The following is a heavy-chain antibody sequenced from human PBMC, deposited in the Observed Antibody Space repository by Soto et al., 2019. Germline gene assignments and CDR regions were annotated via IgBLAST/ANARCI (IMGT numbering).Heavy chain of an antibody. J-gene: IGHJ4*02. CDR2: IYYRGNA. CDR3: ARLEGLATISYYFDF. V-gene: IGHV4-39*01. Sequence: PSETLSLTCTVSDDSINSDKYYWGWIRQPPGKGLEWIGSIYYRGNAYYNPSLQTRVTISLDKSKSQFSLKLNSVTAADSAVFFCARLEGLATISYYFDFWGPGALVTVSS. D-gene: IGHD3-9*01. CDR1: DDSINSDKYY.